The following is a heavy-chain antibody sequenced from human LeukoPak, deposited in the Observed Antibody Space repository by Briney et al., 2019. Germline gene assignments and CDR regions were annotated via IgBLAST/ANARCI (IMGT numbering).Heavy chain of an antibody. V-gene: IGHV3-23*01. CDR1: GITFSNYG. D-gene: IGHD1-14*01. CDR3: AKAGGATTSWYFDV. J-gene: IGHJ2*01. CDR2: IIGSGMTT. Sequence: GSLRLSCAASGITFSNYGMNWVRQAPGKGLEWVSGIIGSGMTTSYVDSVKGRFTISRDNSKNTLNLQMDSLRAEDTAVYYCAKAGGATTSWYFDVWGRGTLVTVSS.